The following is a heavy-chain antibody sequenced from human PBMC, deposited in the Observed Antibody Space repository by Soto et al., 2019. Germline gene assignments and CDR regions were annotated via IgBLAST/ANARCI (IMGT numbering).Heavy chain of an antibody. Sequence: GESLKISCKGSGYRFTSYVITWVRQMHGKGLEWMVKIDPSDSSTNYNPSFQGHVTISVDKSLSTAYLQWNRLKASDTAVYYCAIPRDAYTLFDQWGQGALVTVSS. D-gene: IGHD2-2*01. CDR3: AIPRDAYTLFDQ. V-gene: IGHV5-10-1*01. J-gene: IGHJ4*02. CDR2: IDPSDSST. CDR1: GYRFTSYV.